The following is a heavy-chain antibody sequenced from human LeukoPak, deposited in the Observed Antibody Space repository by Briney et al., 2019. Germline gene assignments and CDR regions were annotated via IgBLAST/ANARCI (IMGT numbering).Heavy chain of an antibody. CDR2: ISSSSTTI. CDR3: AISGGSYFDY. Sequence: PGGSLRLSCAASGFTFSTYGMNWVRQAPGKGLEWVSYISSSSTTIYYADSVKGRFTISRDNAKNSLYLQMNSLRAEDTAVYYCAISGGSYFDYWGQGTLVTVSS. D-gene: IGHD2-15*01. J-gene: IGHJ4*02. CDR1: GFTFSTYG. V-gene: IGHV3-48*04.